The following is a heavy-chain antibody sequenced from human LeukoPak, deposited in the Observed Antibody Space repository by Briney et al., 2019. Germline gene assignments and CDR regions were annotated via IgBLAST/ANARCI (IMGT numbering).Heavy chain of an antibody. Sequence: SETLSLTCTVSGDSISSYYWSWIRQPPGKGLEWIGHIYSSGSTNYNPSLESRLTLSVDTSKNQLSLKLSSVTAADTAVYYCARHARYTSNWPNFDYWGQGTLVTVSS. D-gene: IGHD6-13*01. J-gene: IGHJ4*02. CDR2: IYSSGST. CDR3: ARHARYTSNWPNFDY. CDR1: GDSISSYY. V-gene: IGHV4-59*08.